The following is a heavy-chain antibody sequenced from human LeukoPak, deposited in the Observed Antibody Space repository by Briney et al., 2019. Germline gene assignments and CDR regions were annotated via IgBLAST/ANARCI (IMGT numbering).Heavy chain of an antibody. J-gene: IGHJ6*03. D-gene: IGHD1-14*01. V-gene: IGHV4-59*01. CDR3: ARSGTSYGDYYYYMDV. Sequence: SETLSLTCTVSGGSISSYYWSWIRQPPGEGLEWIGYIYYSGSTNYNPSLKSRVTISVDTSKNQFSLKLSSVTAADTAVYYCARSGTSYGDYYYYMDVWGKGTTVTVSS. CDR2: IYYSGST. CDR1: GGSISSYY.